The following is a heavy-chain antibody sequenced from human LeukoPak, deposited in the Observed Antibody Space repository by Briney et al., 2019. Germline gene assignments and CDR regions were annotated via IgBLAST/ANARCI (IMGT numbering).Heavy chain of an antibody. CDR1: GFTFINYS. J-gene: IGHJ4*02. V-gene: IGHV3-15*04. D-gene: IGHD3-10*01. CDR3: TTYGSDRTFDY. Sequence: GGSLRLACTVSGFTFINYSMKWVRQAPGGGVECVGRIESKTDGGTTDYAAPVKGRFTNSRDDSTNPLHLQMNRLKSEDTAVYYCTTYGSDRTFDYWGQGILVTVSS. CDR2: IESKTDGGTT.